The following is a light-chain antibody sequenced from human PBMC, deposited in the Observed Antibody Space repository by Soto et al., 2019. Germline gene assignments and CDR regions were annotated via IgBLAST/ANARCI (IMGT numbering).Light chain of an antibody. V-gene: IGLV2-14*01. J-gene: IGLJ2*01. CDR2: EVS. CDR1: SSDVGGYNY. Sequence: QSALTQPASVSGSPGQLITISCTGTSSDVGGYNYVSWYQQHPGKAPKLMIYEVSNRPSGVSNRFSGSKSGNTASLTISGLQAEDEADYYCSSYTSSSHVIFGGGTKLTVL. CDR3: SSYTSSSHVI.